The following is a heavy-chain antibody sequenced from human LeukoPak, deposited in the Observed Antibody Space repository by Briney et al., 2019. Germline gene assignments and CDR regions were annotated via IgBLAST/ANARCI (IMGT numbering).Heavy chain of an antibody. CDR3: ARVPPLPITGEPDY. Sequence: ASMKVSCKASGYTFTSYGISWVRQAPGQGLEWMGWISAYNGNTNYAQKLQGRVTMTTDTSTSTAYMELRSLRSDDTAVYYCARVPPLPITGEPDYWGQGTLVTVSS. CDR2: ISAYNGNT. D-gene: IGHD7-27*01. J-gene: IGHJ4*02. CDR1: GYTFTSYG. V-gene: IGHV1-18*01.